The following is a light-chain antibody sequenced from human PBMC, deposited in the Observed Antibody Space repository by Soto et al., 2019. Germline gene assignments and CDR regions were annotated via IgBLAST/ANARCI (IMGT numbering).Light chain of an antibody. CDR2: GAS. Sequence: EIVMTQSPATLSVSPGERATLSCRASQSVTSRFAWYQQKPGQAPRLLIYGASTRATGIPARFSGSGSGTEVTLTISSLQSEDFAVYYWQQYNDWPLTFGGGTKVEIK. CDR1: QSVTSR. V-gene: IGKV3-15*01. CDR3: QQYNDWPLT. J-gene: IGKJ4*01.